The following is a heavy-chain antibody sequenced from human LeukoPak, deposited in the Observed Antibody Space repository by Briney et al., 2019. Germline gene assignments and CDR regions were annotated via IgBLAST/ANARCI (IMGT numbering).Heavy chain of an antibody. V-gene: IGHV4-38-2*02. Sequence: SETLSLTCTVSGYSISSGYYWGWIRQPPGQGLEWIGSIYHSGSTYYNPSLKSRVTISVDTSKNQFSLKLSSVTAADTAVYYCAREDLSFYGDTVFDYWGQGTLVTVSS. D-gene: IGHD4-17*01. J-gene: IGHJ4*02. CDR1: GYSISSGYY. CDR3: AREDLSFYGDTVFDY. CDR2: IYHSGST.